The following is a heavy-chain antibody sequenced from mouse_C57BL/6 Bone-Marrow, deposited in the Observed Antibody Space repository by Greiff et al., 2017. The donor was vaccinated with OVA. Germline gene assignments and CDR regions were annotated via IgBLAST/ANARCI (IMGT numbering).Heavy chain of an antibody. Sequence: VQLQQSGPELVKPGASVKISCKASGYTFTDYYMNWVKQSHGKSLEWIGDINPNNGGTSYNQKFKGKATLTVDKSSSTAYMELRSLTSEDSAVYYCAKDYRNYRAWFAYWGQGTLVTVSA. CDR3: AKDYRNYRAWFAY. CDR1: GYTFTDYY. J-gene: IGHJ3*01. CDR2: INPNNGGT. D-gene: IGHD2-5*01. V-gene: IGHV1-26*01.